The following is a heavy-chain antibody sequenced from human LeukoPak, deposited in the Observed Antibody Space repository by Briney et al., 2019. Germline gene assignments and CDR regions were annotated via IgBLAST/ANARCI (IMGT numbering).Heavy chain of an antibody. D-gene: IGHD2-21*02. Sequence: SETLSLTCTVSGGSISSSSYYWGWIRQPPGEGLEWIGSIYYSGSTYYNPSLKSRVTISVDTSKNQFSLKLSSVTAADTGVYYCARDRIRDCGGACYVDYWGQGTLVTVSS. CDR1: GGSISSSSYY. J-gene: IGHJ4*02. CDR2: IYYSGST. V-gene: IGHV4-39*07. CDR3: ARDRIRDCGGACYVDY.